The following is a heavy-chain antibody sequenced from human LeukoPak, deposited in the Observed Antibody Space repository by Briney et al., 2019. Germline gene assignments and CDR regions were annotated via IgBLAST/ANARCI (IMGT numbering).Heavy chain of an antibody. CDR3: AREGWFGEPPSHWFDP. D-gene: IGHD3-10*01. Sequence: SQTLSLTCAISGDSVSSKSATWNWIRPSPSRGLEWLGRTYYMSKWYNDYAVSVKSRITITPDTSKNQFSLQLNSVTPEDTAVYYCAREGWFGEPPSHWFDPWGQGTLVTVSS. CDR2: TYYMSKWYN. CDR1: GDSVSSKSAT. V-gene: IGHV6-1*01. J-gene: IGHJ5*02.